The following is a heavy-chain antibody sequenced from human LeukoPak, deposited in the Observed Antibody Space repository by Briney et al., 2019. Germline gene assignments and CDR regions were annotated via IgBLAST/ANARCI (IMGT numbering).Heavy chain of an antibody. CDR2: ISHGGST. CDR1: GGSFSGYY. Sequence: SETLSLTCAVYGGSFSGYYWSWIRQPPGKGLEWIGEISHGGSTHYNPSLKSRVTISLVTSKNQFSLKLSSVTAADTAMYYCATHLQGITYYYFDYWGQGTLVTVSS. V-gene: IGHV4-34*01. D-gene: IGHD1-14*01. CDR3: ATHLQGITYYYFDY. J-gene: IGHJ4*02.